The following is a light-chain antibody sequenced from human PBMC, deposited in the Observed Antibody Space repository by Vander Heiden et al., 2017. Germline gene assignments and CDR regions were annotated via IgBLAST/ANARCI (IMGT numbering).Light chain of an antibody. Sequence: DIQMTQSPSSLSASLGDRVTITRRTSQYISSYLNWYQQKPGKAPRLLIYAASSLQDGVPSRFSGSGSGTDFTLTITDLRPEDFATYYCQQSFIAPLFTFGPGTKVDFK. V-gene: IGKV1-39*01. J-gene: IGKJ3*01. CDR2: AAS. CDR1: QYISSY. CDR3: QQSFIAPLFT.